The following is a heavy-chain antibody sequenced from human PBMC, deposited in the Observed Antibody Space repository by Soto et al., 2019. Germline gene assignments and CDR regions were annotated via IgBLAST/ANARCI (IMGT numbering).Heavy chain of an antibody. D-gene: IGHD3-10*02. Sequence: GGSLRLSCAASGFTFSSYGMHWVRQAPGKGLEWVAVIWYDGSNKYYADSVKGRFTISRDNSKNTLYLQMNSLRAEDTAVYYCARASLLGYVDPLHFNYFDYWGQGTLVTVSS. J-gene: IGHJ4*02. CDR1: GFTFSSYG. CDR3: ARASLLGYVDPLHFNYFDY. V-gene: IGHV3-33*01. CDR2: IWYDGSNK.